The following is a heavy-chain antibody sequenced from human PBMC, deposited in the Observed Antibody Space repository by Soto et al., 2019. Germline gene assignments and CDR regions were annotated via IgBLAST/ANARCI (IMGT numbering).Heavy chain of an antibody. J-gene: IGHJ6*02. CDR1: GFTFSSYA. D-gene: IGHD3-3*01. CDR2: ISYDGSNK. V-gene: IGHV3-30-3*01. CDR3: ARDSYDFWSGYFYYYYYGMDV. Sequence: GGSLRLSCAASGFTFSSYAMHWVRQAPGKGLEWVAVISYDGSNKYYADSVKGRFTISRDNSKNTLYLQMNSLRAEDTAVYYCARDSYDFWSGYFYYYYYGMDVWGQGTTVTVSS.